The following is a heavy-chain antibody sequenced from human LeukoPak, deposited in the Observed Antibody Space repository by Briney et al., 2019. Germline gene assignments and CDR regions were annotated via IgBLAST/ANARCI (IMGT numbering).Heavy chain of an antibody. D-gene: IGHD3-22*01. J-gene: IGHJ1*01. Sequence: PSETLSLTCAVSGDSISSATHYWSWIRQPAGKGLEWIGSIYHSGSTYYNPSHKSRVTISADTSKNQFSLKVNSVTAADTAVYYCARRPGVRGYSGLVYFQYWGQGTLVIVSS. CDR3: ARRPGVRGYSGLVYFQY. CDR2: IYHSGST. V-gene: IGHV4-38-2*01. CDR1: GDSISSATHY.